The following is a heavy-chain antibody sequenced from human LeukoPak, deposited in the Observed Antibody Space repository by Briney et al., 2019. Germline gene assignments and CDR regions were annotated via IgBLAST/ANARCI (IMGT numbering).Heavy chain of an antibody. D-gene: IGHD3-10*01. CDR2: IFYSGST. V-gene: IGHV4-59*01. CDR1: GGSINSYY. J-gene: IGHJ3*02. CDR3: ARARYYYEI. Sequence: SETLSPTCTVSGGSINSYYWSWIRQPPGKGLEWIGYIFYSGSTNYNPSLKSRVTISVDTSKNQFSLNLRSVTAADTAVYYCARARYYYEIWGQGTMVTVSS.